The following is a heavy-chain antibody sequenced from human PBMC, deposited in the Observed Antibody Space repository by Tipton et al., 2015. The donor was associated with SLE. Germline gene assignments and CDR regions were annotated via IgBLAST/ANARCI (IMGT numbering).Heavy chain of an antibody. V-gene: IGHV5-51*03. CDR2: IYPGDSDT. Sequence: VQLVQSGAEVKKPGESLKISCKTSGYSFPSFWIGWVRQQPGKGLEWMGIIYPGDSDTRYSPSFQGQVTISADKSTTTAYLELNNLQASDTAIYYCAKLNGDYAGPFFWGQGTLVTVSS. D-gene: IGHD4-17*01. J-gene: IGHJ4*02. CDR1: GYSFPSFW. CDR3: AKLNGDYAGPFF.